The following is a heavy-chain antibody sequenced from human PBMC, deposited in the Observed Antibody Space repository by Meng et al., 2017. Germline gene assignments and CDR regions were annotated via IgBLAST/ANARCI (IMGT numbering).Heavy chain of an antibody. J-gene: IGHJ4*02. CDR1: GFTFSSYE. V-gene: IGHV3-48*03. D-gene: IGHD2-15*01. CDR3: ARDSWVGMFDPERYCSGGSCLAGSSDY. Sequence: GESLKISCAASGFTFSSYEMNWVRQAPGKGLEWVSYISSSGSTIYYADSVKGRFTISRDNAKNSLYLQMNSLRAEDTAVYYCARDSWVGMFDPERYCSGGSCLAGSSDYWGKGTLVTVSS. CDR2: ISSSGSTI.